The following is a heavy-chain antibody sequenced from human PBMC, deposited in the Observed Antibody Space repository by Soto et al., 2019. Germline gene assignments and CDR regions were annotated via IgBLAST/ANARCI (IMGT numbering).Heavy chain of an antibody. D-gene: IGHD3-22*01. V-gene: IGHV1-69*01. CDR2: IIPIFGTP. CDR1: EGTFSSYA. Sequence: QVQLVQSGAEVKKPGSSVKVSCKASEGTFSSYAISWVRQAPGQGIEWMGGIIPIFGTPNYAQKFQGRVTITADESTSTAYMELSSLRSEDTAVYYCARSPRYYYDSSGYPYLYYFDYWGQGTLVTVSS. CDR3: ARSPRYYYDSSGYPYLYYFDY. J-gene: IGHJ4*02.